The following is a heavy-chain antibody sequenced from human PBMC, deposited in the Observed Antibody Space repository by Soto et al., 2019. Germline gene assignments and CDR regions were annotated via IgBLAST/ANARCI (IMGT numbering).Heavy chain of an antibody. V-gene: IGHV2-26*01. D-gene: IGHD3-3*01. J-gene: IGHJ4*02. CDR2: IFSNDEK. Sequence: QVTLKESGPVLVKPTETLTLTCAVSGFSLSNGRLGVSWIRQPPGKALEWLAHIFSNDEKSYPTSLKSRLTISKDPSKSQVVIIVTNMDPVDTATYYCARTDTYYDLRGHYYVFDYWGQGTLVTVSS. CDR1: GFSLSNGRLG. CDR3: ARTDTYYDLRGHYYVFDY.